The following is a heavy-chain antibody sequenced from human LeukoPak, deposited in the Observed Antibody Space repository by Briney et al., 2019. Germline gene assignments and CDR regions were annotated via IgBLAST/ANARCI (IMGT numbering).Heavy chain of an antibody. CDR2: INSDGSST. J-gene: IGHJ4*02. CDR3: SRRNY. V-gene: IGHV3-74*01. CDR1: GFTVSDNY. Sequence: PGGSLRLSCAASGFTVSDNYMTWVRQAPGKGLEWVSRINSDGSSTSYADSVKGRFTISRDNAKNTLYLQMNSLRAEDTAVYYCSRRNYWGQGTLVTVSS.